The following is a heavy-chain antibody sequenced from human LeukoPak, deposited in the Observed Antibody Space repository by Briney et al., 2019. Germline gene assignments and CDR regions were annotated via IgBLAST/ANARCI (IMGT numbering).Heavy chain of an antibody. D-gene: IGHD3-10*01. CDR2: IYHSGST. CDR3: ARVETYCYGSGSWYYFDY. Sequence: PSETLSLTCAVSGGFISSGGYSWSWIRQPPGKGLEWIGYIYHSGSTYYNPSLKSRVTISVDRSKNQFSLKLSSVTAADTAVYYCARVETYCYGSGSWYYFDYWGQGTLVTVSS. J-gene: IGHJ4*02. V-gene: IGHV4-30-2*01. CDR1: GGFISSGGYS.